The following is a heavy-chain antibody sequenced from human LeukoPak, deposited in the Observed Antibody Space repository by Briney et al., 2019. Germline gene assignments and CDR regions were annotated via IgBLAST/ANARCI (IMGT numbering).Heavy chain of an antibody. J-gene: IGHJ4*02. D-gene: IGHD5-24*01. CDR2: ISDGFGST. CDR1: GFTFSTYA. V-gene: IGHV3-23*01. Sequence: GGSLRLSCAASGFTFSTYAMSWVRQAPGKGLEWVSAISDGFGSTYYADSVKGRFTISRDNSKNTLYLQMNSLRAEDTAVYYCARDGRDGDYFDYWGQGTLVTVSS. CDR3: ARDGRDGDYFDY.